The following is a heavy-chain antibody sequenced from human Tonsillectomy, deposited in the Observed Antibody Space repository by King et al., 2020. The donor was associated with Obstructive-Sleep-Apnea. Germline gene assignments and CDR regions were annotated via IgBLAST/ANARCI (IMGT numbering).Heavy chain of an antibody. CDR2: ISWNSGSI. Sequence: VQLVESGGGLVQPGRSLRLSCAASGFTFDDYAMHWVRQAPGKGLEWVSGISWNSGSIGYADSVKGRFTISRDNPKNSLYLQMNSLRAEDTAFYYCAKAYSSSWSRGRPSAYWGQGTLVTVSS. D-gene: IGHD6-13*01. V-gene: IGHV3-9*01. J-gene: IGHJ4*02. CDR1: GFTFDDYA. CDR3: AKAYSSSWSRGRPSAY.